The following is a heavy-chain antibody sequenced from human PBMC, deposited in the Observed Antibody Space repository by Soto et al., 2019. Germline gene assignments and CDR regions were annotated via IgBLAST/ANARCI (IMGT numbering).Heavy chain of an antibody. CDR3: AKRHYGDYIWDY. CDR2: ISGSGGST. J-gene: IGHJ4*02. D-gene: IGHD4-17*01. CDR1: GFTFSSYA. Sequence: EVQLLESGGGLVQPGGSLRLSCAASGFTFSSYAMSWVRQAPGKGLEWVSAISGSGGSTYYADSVKGRFTISRDNSKNTLYLQMNSLRAEGTAVYYCAKRHYGDYIWDYWGQGNLVTVSS. V-gene: IGHV3-23*01.